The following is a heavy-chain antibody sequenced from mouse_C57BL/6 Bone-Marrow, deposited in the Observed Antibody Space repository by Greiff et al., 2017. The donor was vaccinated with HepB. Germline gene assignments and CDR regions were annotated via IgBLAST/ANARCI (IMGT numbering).Heavy chain of an antibody. V-gene: IGHV5-15*01. CDR2: ISNLAYSI. CDR1: GFTFSDYG. J-gene: IGHJ1*03. Sequence: EVKLVDSGGGLVQPGGSLKLSCAASGFTFSDYGMAWVRQAPRKGPEWVAFISNLAYSIYYADTVTGRFTISRENAKNTLYLEMSSLRSEDTAMYYCARHYYRYFDVWGTGTTVTVSS. CDR3: ARHYYRYFDV.